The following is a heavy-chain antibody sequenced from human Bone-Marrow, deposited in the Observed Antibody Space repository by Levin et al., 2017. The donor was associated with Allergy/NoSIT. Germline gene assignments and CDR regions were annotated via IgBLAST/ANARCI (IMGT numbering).Heavy chain of an antibody. Sequence: HPGGSLRLSCAASGFTFSSYAMSWVRQAPGKGLEWVSAISGSGGSAYYADSVKGRFTISRDNSKNTLFLQMNSLRAEDTAVYYCAKTRMAAAGRYYYYGMDVWGQGTTVTVSS. J-gene: IGHJ6*02. CDR3: AKTRMAAAGRYYYYGMDV. CDR2: ISGSGGSA. CDR1: GFTFSSYA. V-gene: IGHV3-23*01. D-gene: IGHD6-13*01.